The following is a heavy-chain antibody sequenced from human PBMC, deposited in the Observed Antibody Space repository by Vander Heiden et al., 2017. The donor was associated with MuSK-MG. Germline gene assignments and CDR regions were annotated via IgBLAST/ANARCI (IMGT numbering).Heavy chain of an antibody. CDR3: ATAKTAYYFDY. J-gene: IGHJ4*02. Sequence: EVQLVKSGGGLVKPGGSLRPSCAPSGFTFSSYSMNWVRQAPGKGLEWVSSISSSSSYIYYADSVKGRFTISRDNAKNSLYLQMNSLRAEDTAVYYCATAKTAYYFDYWGQGTLVTSPQ. CDR1: GFTFSSYS. CDR2: ISSSSSYI. V-gene: IGHV3-21*01.